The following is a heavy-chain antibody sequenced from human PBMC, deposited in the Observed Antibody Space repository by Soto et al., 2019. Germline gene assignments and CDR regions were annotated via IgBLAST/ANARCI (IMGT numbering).Heavy chain of an antibody. CDR3: ARVGCISTNCYFSSDGRGWFDP. J-gene: IGHJ5*02. V-gene: IGHV4-59*01. CDR2: IYYSGGT. D-gene: IGHD2-2*01. CDR1: GGSITIYY. Sequence: KPSETLSLTCTVSGGSITIYYWSWIRQPPGKGLEWIGYIYYSGGTNYNPSPKSRITISVDTSKDQFSLKLSSVTAADTAVYYCARVGCISTNCYFSSDGRGWFDPWGQGTLVTVSS.